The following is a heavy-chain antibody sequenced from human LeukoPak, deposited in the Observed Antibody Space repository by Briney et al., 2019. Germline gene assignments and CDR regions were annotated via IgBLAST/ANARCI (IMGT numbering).Heavy chain of an antibody. J-gene: IGHJ3*02. CDR3: ARRSAAKDAFDI. CDR2: IGVSGGST. CDR1: GFTFSSYA. V-gene: IGHV3-23*01. Sequence: GGSLRLSCAASGFTFSSYAMSWVRQAPGKGLEWVSLIGVSGGSTYYADSVKGRFTISRDNAKNTLYLQMNSLRAEDTAVYYCARRSAAKDAFDIWGQGTMVTVSS. D-gene: IGHD6-25*01.